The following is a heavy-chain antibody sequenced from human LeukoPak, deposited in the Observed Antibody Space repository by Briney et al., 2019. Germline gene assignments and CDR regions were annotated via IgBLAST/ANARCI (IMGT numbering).Heavy chain of an antibody. V-gene: IGHV3-20*04. CDR2: INWNGGST. CDR1: GFTFDDYG. J-gene: IGHJ4*02. D-gene: IGHD3-3*01. Sequence: VGSLRLSCAASGFTFDDYGMSWVRQAPGKGLEWVSGINWNGGSTGYADSVKGRFTISRDNAKNSLYLQMNSLRAEDTALYYCARDARITIFGVVIISPFDYWGQGTLVTVSS. CDR3: ARDARITIFGVVIISPFDY.